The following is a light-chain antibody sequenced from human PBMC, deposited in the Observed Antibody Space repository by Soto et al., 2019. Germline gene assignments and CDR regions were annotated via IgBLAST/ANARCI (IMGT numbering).Light chain of an antibody. CDR3: HQYNNWPRT. Sequence: EIVMTQSPATLSVSPGERATLSCRASQSVNSRLAWYQQKPGQTPRLLIYGASTRATGIPARFSGSGSGTEFTLTISSLQSEDFAVYYCHQYNNWPRTFGQGARLAIK. J-gene: IGKJ5*01. CDR2: GAS. CDR1: QSVNSR. V-gene: IGKV3D-15*01.